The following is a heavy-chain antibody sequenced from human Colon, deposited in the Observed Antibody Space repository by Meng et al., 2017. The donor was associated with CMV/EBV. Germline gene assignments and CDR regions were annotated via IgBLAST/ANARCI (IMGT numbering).Heavy chain of an antibody. CDR1: GFSFSTST. J-gene: IGHJ4*02. V-gene: IGHV3-21*01. CDR2: ITKGSSYT. D-gene: IGHD3-3*01. CDR3: AGRGTYRNGYYFFDY. Sequence: GVLKISCTASGFSFSTSTMDWVRQAPGKGLEWVASITKGSSYTYYADSLKGRFTISRDNAKNSLYLQMNSLRVDDTAVYYCAGRGTYRNGYYFFDYWGQGTLVTVSS.